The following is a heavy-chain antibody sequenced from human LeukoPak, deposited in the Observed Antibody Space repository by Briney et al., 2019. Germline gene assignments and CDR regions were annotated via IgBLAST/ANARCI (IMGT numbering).Heavy chain of an antibody. V-gene: IGHV3-20*04. Sequence: PGGSLRLSCAASGFTFDDYGMSWVRQAPGKGLEWVSGINWNGGSTGYADSVKGRFTISRDNAKNSLYLQVNSLRAETTALYYCARTNYYDSSGFDYWGQGTLVTVSS. J-gene: IGHJ4*02. CDR3: ARTNYYDSSGFDY. D-gene: IGHD3-22*01. CDR2: INWNGGST. CDR1: GFTFDDYG.